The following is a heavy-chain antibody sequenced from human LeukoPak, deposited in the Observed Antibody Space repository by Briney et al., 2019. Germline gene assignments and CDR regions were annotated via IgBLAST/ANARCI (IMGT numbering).Heavy chain of an antibody. J-gene: IGHJ4*02. CDR2: INPDGTST. Sequence: PGGSLRLSCAAPGFTFSDYWMHWVRQAPGKGPAWVSRINPDGTSTSYADSVKGRFTISRDNAKNTLYLQISSVRAEDTAVYCCARDMWGTCDYWGQGTLVTVSS. CDR3: ARDMWGTCDY. V-gene: IGHV3-74*01. D-gene: IGHD1-14*01. CDR1: GFTFSDYW.